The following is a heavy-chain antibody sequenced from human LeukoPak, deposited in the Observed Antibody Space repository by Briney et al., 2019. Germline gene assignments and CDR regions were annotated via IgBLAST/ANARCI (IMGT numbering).Heavy chain of an antibody. D-gene: IGHD3-3*01. V-gene: IGHV1-2*02. J-gene: IGHJ3*02. CDR1: GYTFTRYY. Sequence: ASVKVSCKASGYTFTRYYMHWVRQAPGQGVEWMGWINPNSGGTNYAQKFQGRVTMTRDTSISTAYMELSRLRSDDTAVYYCAKERTYYDFWSGYGFCAFDIWGQGTMVTVSS. CDR3: AKERTYYDFWSGYGFCAFDI. CDR2: INPNSGGT.